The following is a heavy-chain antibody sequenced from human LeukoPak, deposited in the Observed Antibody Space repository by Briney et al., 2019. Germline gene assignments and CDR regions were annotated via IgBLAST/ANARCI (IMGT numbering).Heavy chain of an antibody. CDR1: GYTFTSHF. D-gene: IGHD3-22*01. CDR3: AAVKTFYYDSSGYYFPLNAFDI. V-gene: IGHV1-46*01. Sequence: ASVKVSCRASGYTFTSHFMHWVRQAPGQGLEWMGIINPRGGSTSYTQKFQGRVTMTEDTSTDTAYMELSSLRSEDTAVYYCAAVKTFYYDSSGYYFPLNAFDIWGQGTMVTVSS. J-gene: IGHJ3*02. CDR2: INPRGGST.